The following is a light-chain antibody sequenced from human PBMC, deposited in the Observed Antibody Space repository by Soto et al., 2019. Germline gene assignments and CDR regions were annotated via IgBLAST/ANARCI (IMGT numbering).Light chain of an antibody. CDR3: AAWDDGLNGYV. CDR1: TSNIGSNT. J-gene: IGLJ1*01. Sequence: QSVQTQPPSASGTAGQRVTISCSGSTSNIGSNTVNWYQQLPGTAPRTLIYSNNQRPSGVPDRFSGSKSGTSGSLAISGLLSEDEADYYCAAWDDGLNGYVFGTGTKLTVL. CDR2: SNN. V-gene: IGLV1-44*01.